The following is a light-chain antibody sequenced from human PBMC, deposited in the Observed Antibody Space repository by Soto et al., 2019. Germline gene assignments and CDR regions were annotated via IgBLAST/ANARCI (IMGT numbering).Light chain of an antibody. CDR1: SSDVGSYNR. J-gene: IGLJ1*01. CDR2: EVS. V-gene: IGLV2-18*02. CDR3: SSYTSSSTRV. Sequence: QSALTQPPSVSGSPGQSVTISCTGTSSDVGSYNRVSWYQQPPGTAPKLMIYEVSNRPSGVPDRFSGSKSGNTASLTISGLQAEHEADYYCSSYTSSSTRVFGTGTKLTVL.